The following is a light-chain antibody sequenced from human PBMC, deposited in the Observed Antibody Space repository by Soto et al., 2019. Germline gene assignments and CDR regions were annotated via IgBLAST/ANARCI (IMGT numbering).Light chain of an antibody. CDR3: QQYNNWPGYT. V-gene: IGKV3-15*01. J-gene: IGKJ2*01. CDR1: QSVSSY. CDR2: GAS. Sequence: EIVMTQSPATLSVSPGDRATLSCRASQSVSSYLAWYQQKPGQAPRLLIYGASTRATGIPARFSGSGSGTELTLTISSLLSEDFAAYYCQQYNNWPGYTFGQGTKLEIK.